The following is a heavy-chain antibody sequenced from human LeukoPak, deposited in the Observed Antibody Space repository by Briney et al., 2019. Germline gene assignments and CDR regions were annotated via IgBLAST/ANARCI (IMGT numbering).Heavy chain of an antibody. CDR2: IYYNGST. CDR1: GGSISSGGYY. Sequence: SQTLSLTCTVSGGSISSGGYYWSWIRQHPGKGLEWIGYIYYNGSTYYNPSLKSRVTISVDTSKNQFSLKLSSVTAADTAVYYCASGISSYWYFDLWGRGTLVTVSS. CDR3: ASGISSYWYFDL. D-gene: IGHD1-26*01. J-gene: IGHJ2*01. V-gene: IGHV4-31*03.